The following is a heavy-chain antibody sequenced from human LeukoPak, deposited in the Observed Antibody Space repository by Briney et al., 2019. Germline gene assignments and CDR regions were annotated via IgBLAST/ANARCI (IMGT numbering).Heavy chain of an antibody. V-gene: IGHV4-39*01. CDR1: GGSISSSSYY. CDR2: IYYSGST. CDR3: ARNSFPGHFDY. D-gene: IGHD2/OR15-2a*01. Sequence: SETLSLTCTVSGGSISSSSYYWGWIRQPPGKGLEWIGSIYYSGSTYYNPSLKSRVTISVDTSKNQFSLKLSSVTAADTAVYYCARNSFPGHFDYWGQGTLVTVSS. J-gene: IGHJ4*02.